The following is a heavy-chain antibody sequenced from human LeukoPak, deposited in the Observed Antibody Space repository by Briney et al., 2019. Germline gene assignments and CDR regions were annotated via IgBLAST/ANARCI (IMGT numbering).Heavy chain of an antibody. V-gene: IGHV3-49*04. J-gene: IGHJ5*02. CDR1: GFTFGDYA. CDR3: TTRGGYSSSGWFDP. Sequence: GGSLRLSCTASGFTFGDYAMSWVRQAPGKGLEWVGFIRSKAYGGTTEYAASVKGRFTISRDDSKSIAYLQMNSLKTEDTAVYYCTTRGGYSSSGWFDPWGQGTLVTVSS. D-gene: IGHD6-6*01. CDR2: IRSKAYGGTT.